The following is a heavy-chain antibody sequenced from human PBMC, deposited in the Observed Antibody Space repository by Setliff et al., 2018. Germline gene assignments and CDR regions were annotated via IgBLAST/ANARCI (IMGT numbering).Heavy chain of an antibody. J-gene: IGHJ4*02. V-gene: IGHV4-34*01. CDR2: INHSGST. D-gene: IGHD2-21*02. Sequence: SETLSLTCAVYGGSFSGYYWSWIRQPPGKGLEWIGEINHSGSTNYNPSLKSRVTISADTSKNQFSLTLTSVTAADTAVYYCARDLGHGGDSDYWGQGILVTVSS. CDR1: GGSFSGYY. CDR3: ARDLGHGGDSDY.